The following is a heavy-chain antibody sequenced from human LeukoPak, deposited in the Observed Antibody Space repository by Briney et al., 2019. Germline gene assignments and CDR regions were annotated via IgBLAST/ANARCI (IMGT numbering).Heavy chain of an antibody. CDR2: IYYSGST. D-gene: IGHD6-19*01. CDR1: GGSISSYY. J-gene: IGHJ4*02. Sequence: SETLSLTCTVSGGSISSYYWSWIRQPPGKGLEWIGYIYYSGSTNYNPSLKSRVTISVDTSKNQFSLKLSSVTAADTAVYYCARAGAAVAGDEYWGQGTLVTVSS. CDR3: ARAGAAVAGDEY. V-gene: IGHV4-59*01.